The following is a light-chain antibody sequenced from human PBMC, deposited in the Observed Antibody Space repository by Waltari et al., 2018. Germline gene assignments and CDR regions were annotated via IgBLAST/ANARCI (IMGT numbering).Light chain of an antibody. CDR3: QQYESYPLT. CDR1: HSVTNW. J-gene: IGKJ4*01. Sequence: DIDVTQSPSSMSDSVGDTVTITLRAGHSVTNWLAWYQQRPGKAPKSLIYEASKIQSGVPSRFSGSGFGTEFSLTITSLQPDDFGTYYCQQYESYPLTFGGGTKVDI. CDR2: EAS. V-gene: IGKV1D-16*01.